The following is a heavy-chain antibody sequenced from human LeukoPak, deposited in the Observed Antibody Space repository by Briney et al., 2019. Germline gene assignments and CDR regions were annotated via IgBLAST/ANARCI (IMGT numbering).Heavy chain of an antibody. CDR2: INSDGSST. J-gene: IGHJ4*02. CDR3: ARMKTYYYGSGSPFDY. Sequence: PGGSLRLSCAASGFTFSSYWMHWARQAPGKGLVWVSRINSDGSSTSYADSVKGRFTISRDNAKNTLYLQMNSLRAEDTAVYYCARMKTYYYGSGSPFDYWGQGTLVTVSS. D-gene: IGHD3-10*01. V-gene: IGHV3-74*01. CDR1: GFTFSSYW.